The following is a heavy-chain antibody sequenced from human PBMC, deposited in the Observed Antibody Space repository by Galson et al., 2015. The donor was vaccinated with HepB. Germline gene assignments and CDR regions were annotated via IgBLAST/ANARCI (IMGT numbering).Heavy chain of an antibody. Sequence: SVKVSCKASGYTLTGYYMHWVRQAPGQGLEWMGWINPNSGGTNYAQKFQGRVTMTRDTSISTAYMELSRLRSDDTAVYYCATSGYCSSTSCYTDYYYMDVWGKGTTVT. V-gene: IGHV1-2*02. CDR3: ATSGYCSSTSCYTDYYYMDV. D-gene: IGHD2-2*02. CDR1: GYTLTGYY. J-gene: IGHJ6*03. CDR2: INPNSGGT.